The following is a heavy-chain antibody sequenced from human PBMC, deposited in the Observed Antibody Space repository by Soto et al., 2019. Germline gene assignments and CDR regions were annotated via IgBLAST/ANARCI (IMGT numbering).Heavy chain of an antibody. D-gene: IGHD5-12*01. CDR2: IYFTGKT. V-gene: IGHV4-30-2*01. CDR3: ARGIVATIRN. CDR1: GGSIREGGYY. J-gene: IGHJ4*02. Sequence: SETLSLTCSVSGGSIREGGYYWAWIRQRPGKGLEWMGFIYFTGKTNYNPSLKSRVTISVDRSKNQFSLKLSSVTAADTAVYYCARGIVATIRNWGQGTLVTVSS.